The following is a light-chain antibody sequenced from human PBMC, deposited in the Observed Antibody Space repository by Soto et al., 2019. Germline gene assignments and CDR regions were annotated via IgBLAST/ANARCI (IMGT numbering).Light chain of an antibody. CDR2: EVN. CDR3: CSYAGSHSYI. CDR1: GGDIGNYNL. J-gene: IGLJ1*01. V-gene: IGLV2-23*02. Sequence: QAVVTQPASVSGSPGQSITISCTGTGGDIGNYNLVSWYRQNPGEAPKLIIYEVNKRPSGISSRLSGSKSGYTAFLTISGLQAEDEADYHCCSYAGSHSYIFGSGTKVTVL.